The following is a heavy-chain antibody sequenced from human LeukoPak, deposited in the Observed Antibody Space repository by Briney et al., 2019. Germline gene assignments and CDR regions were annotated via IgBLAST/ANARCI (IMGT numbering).Heavy chain of an antibody. D-gene: IGHD3-10*01. V-gene: IGHV3-21*01. Sequence: GGSLRLSCAASGFTFSSYSMNWVRQAPGKGLEWVSSISSSSSYIYYADSVKGRFTISRDNAKNSLYLQMNSLRAEDTAVYYCARVGSGSYGAFDIWGQGTMVTVSS. J-gene: IGHJ3*02. CDR1: GFTFSSYS. CDR2: ISSSSSYI. CDR3: ARVGSGSYGAFDI.